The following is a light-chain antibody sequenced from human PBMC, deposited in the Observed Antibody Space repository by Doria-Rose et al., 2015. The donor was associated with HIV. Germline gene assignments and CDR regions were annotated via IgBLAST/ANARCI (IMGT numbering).Light chain of an antibody. V-gene: IGKV3-20*01. Sequence: QSPGTLSLSPGERATLSCRASQSFSSTYLAWYQQTPGQAPSLLIYDGSTRATGIPDRFSASGSGTDFTLAINRLEPEDFALYYCHQYGTSWTFGQGTKVEI. CDR1: QSFSSTY. J-gene: IGKJ1*01. CDR2: DGS. CDR3: HQYGTSWT.